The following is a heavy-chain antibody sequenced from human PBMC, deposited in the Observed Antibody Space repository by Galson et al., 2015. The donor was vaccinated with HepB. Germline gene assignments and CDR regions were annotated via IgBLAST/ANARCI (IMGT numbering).Heavy chain of an antibody. J-gene: IGHJ1*01. Sequence: SLRLSCAASGFTFSSHGMHWVRQAPGKGLEWVAVISYDGSNKYYADSVKGRFTISRDNSKNTLYLQMNSLRAEDTAVYYCAKDLPAYCGGDCYSLQHWGQGTLVTVSS. D-gene: IGHD2-21*02. CDR1: GFTFSSHG. CDR3: AKDLPAYCGGDCYSLQH. V-gene: IGHV3-30*18. CDR2: ISYDGSNK.